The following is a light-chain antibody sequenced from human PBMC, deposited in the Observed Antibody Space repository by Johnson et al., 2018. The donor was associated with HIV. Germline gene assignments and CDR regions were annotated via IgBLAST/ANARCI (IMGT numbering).Light chain of an antibody. CDR2: ENN. CDR1: SSNIGNNY. CDR3: GTWDSSLSAYV. J-gene: IGLJ1*01. V-gene: IGLV1-51*02. Sequence: QSVLTQPPSVYAAPGQKVTISCSGSSSNIGNNYVSWYQQLPGTAPKLLIYENNKRPSGIPDRFSGYKSGTSATLGITGLQTGDEADYYCGTWDSSLSAYVFRTGTKVTVL.